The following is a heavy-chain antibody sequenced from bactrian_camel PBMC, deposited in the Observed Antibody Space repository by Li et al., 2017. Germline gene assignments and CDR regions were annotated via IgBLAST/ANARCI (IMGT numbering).Heavy chain of an antibody. CDR2: ISNDGPNT. V-gene: IGHV3-2*01. J-gene: IGHJ7*01. Sequence: HVQLVESGGGLVQPGGSLRLSCAASGFTFSKYYMTWIRQAPGKGLEWVSTISNDGPNTYSADSVKARFTVFRDNAKNALYLQMNSLKTEDTAVYYCATLGPWIGRQYAMDWWGQGTQVTVS. D-gene: IGHD1*01. CDR1: GFTFSKYY.